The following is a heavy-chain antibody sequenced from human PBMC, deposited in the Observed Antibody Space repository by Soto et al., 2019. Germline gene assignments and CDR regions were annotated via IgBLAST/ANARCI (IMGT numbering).Heavy chain of an antibody. CDR1: GYTFSGYY. Sequence: QVQLVQSGAEVKKPGASVKVSCKASGYTFSGYYMHWVRQAPGQGLEYMGWINANSGVTNYAQKWQGRVTMTRDTSSSTAYMELRSLSSDDKAVFYCANFDVSSTHFWGQGTLVTVSS. CDR2: INANSGVT. J-gene: IGHJ4*02. D-gene: IGHD6-13*01. V-gene: IGHV1-2*02. CDR3: ANFDVSSTHF.